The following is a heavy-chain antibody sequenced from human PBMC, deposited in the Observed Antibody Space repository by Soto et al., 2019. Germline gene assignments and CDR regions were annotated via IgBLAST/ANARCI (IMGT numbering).Heavy chain of an antibody. CDR3: SGLPYDYIDYGPDY. Sequence: LRRSCTASGITFSGSAIHWVRQASGRGLEWLGRIRTKSNGFATAYAVSLKGRFTVSRDDSKNTAYLQINSLKTEDTAVYYCSGLPYDYIDYGPDYWGQGTLVTVSS. CDR2: IRTKSNGFAT. CDR1: GITFSGSA. D-gene: IGHD3-16*01. J-gene: IGHJ4*02. V-gene: IGHV3-73*01.